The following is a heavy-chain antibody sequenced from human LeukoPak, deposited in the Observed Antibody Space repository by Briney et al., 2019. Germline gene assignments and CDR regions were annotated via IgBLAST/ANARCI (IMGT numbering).Heavy chain of an antibody. CDR1: GFIFSSYW. V-gene: IGHV3-7*01. CDR3: AKDANEADNRGIAAAGWADY. J-gene: IGHJ4*02. CDR2: IKQDGSEK. D-gene: IGHD6-13*01. Sequence: PGGSLRLSCAASGFIFSSYWMSWVRQAPGKGLEWVANIKQDGSEKYYVESVRGRFTISRDNSKNTLYLQMNSLRAEDTAVYYCAKDANEADNRGIAAAGWADYWGQGTLVTVSS.